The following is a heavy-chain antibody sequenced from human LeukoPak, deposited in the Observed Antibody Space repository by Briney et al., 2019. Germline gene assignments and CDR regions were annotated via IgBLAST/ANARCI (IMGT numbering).Heavy chain of an antibody. CDR3: ARAPTLIRLRRVNWFDP. D-gene: IGHD6-13*01. CDR2: INHSGST. J-gene: IGHJ5*02. Sequence: PSETLSLTCAVYGGSFSGYYWSWLRQPPGKGLEWFGEINHSGSTNYNPSLKSRVTISVDTSKNQFSLKLSSVTAADTAVYYCARAPTLIRLRRVNWFDPWGQGTLVTVSS. V-gene: IGHV4-34*01. CDR1: GGSFSGYY.